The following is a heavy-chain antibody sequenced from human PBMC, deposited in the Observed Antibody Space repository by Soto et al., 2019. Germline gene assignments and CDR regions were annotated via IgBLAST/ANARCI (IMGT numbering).Heavy chain of an antibody. Sequence: PGESLKISCKGSGYSFTSYWIGWVRQMPGKGLEWMGIIYPGDSDTRYSPSLQGQVTISADKSISTAYLQWSSLKASDTAMYYCARATYDYGDYSFVYYYGMDVWGQGTTVTVSS. CDR3: ARATYDYGDYSFVYYYGMDV. V-gene: IGHV5-51*01. J-gene: IGHJ6*02. D-gene: IGHD4-17*01. CDR2: IYPGDSDT. CDR1: GYSFTSYW.